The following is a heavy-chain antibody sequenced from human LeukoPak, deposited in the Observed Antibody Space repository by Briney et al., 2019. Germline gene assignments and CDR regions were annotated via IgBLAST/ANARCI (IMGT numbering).Heavy chain of an antibody. V-gene: IGHV3-23*01. CDR2: ISGSGGST. D-gene: IGHD3-22*01. Sequence: TGGSLRLSCAASGFTFSIYAMSWVRQAPGKGLEWVSAISGSGGSTYYADSVKGRFTISRDNSKNTLYLQMNSLRAEDTAVYYCAKDWDVAYYDTDYWGQGTLVTVSS. CDR3: AKDWDVAYYDTDY. CDR1: GFTFSIYA. J-gene: IGHJ4*02.